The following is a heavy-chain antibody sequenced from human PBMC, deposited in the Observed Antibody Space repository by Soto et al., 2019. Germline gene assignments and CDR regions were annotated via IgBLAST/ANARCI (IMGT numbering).Heavy chain of an antibody. CDR2: INHSGST. J-gene: IGHJ3*02. V-gene: IGHV4-34*01. D-gene: IGHD3-22*01. Sequence: SETLSLTCAVYGGSFSGYYWSWIRQPPGKGLEWIGEINHSGSTNYNPSLKSRVTISVDTSKNQFSLKLSSVTAADTAVYYCARGSDSSGTGAFDIWGQGTMVTVSS. CDR3: ARGSDSSGTGAFDI. CDR1: GGSFSGYY.